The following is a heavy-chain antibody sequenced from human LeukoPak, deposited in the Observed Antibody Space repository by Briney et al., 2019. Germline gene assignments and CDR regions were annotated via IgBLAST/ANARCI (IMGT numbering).Heavy chain of an antibody. V-gene: IGHV3-30-3*01. CDR1: GFNFNYYD. Sequence: GGSLRLSCAASGFNFNYYDMHWVRQAPGKGLDWVAVISRDGSNEYYADSVKGRFTISRDNSENTLYLQMNSLRADDTALYYCARGQQQLDYFYNYRMDVWGQGTTVTVSS. D-gene: IGHD6-13*01. CDR3: ARGQQQLDYFYNYRMDV. CDR2: ISRDGSNE. J-gene: IGHJ6*02.